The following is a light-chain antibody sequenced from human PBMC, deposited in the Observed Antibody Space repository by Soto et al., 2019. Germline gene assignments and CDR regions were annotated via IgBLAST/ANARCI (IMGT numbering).Light chain of an antibody. Sequence: DIVMTQSPYSLAVSLGERATINCKSSQSVLYSSNNKNYLAWYQQKPGQPPKLLIYWASTRESGVPDRFSGSGSGTDFTLTISSXQAEDVAVYHCQQYYSTPPTFGQGTKVDIK. CDR1: QSVLYSSNNKNY. CDR2: WAS. V-gene: IGKV4-1*01. CDR3: QQYYSTPPT. J-gene: IGKJ1*01.